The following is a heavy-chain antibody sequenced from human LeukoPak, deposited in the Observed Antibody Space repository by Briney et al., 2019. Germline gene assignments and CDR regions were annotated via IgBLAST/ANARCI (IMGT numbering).Heavy chain of an antibody. CDR2: INPNSGDT. V-gene: IGHV1-2*02. D-gene: IGHD6-19*01. CDR3: ARDVYTSGWRYFDL. J-gene: IGHJ2*01. CDR1: GYTFTGHY. Sequence: ASVKVSCKASGYTFTGHYMHWVRQAPGQGPEWMAWINPNSGDTNYAQKFRGRVTLTRDASIGTAYMEMNRLTYDDTAIYYCARDVYTSGWRYFDLWGHGTLVTVSS.